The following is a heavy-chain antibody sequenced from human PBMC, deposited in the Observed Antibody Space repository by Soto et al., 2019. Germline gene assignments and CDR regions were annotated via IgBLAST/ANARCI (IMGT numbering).Heavy chain of an antibody. CDR2: IYYSGST. J-gene: IGHJ6*02. CDR1: NGALSSCRYY. Sequence: SEPLSQDCTVSNGALSSCRYYWWWILEPPGKGLSWMGYIYYSGSTNYNPSLKSRVTISVDTSKNQFSLKLSSVTAADTAVYYCARDRQTDYYGSGSYWGSHYYYYGMDVWGQGTTVTVSS. CDR3: ARDRQTDYYGSGSYWGSHYYYYGMDV. V-gene: IGHV4-61*01. D-gene: IGHD3-10*01.